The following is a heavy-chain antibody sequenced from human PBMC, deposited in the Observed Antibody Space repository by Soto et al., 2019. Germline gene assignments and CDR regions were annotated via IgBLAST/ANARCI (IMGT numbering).Heavy chain of an antibody. V-gene: IGHV1-69*01. Sequence: QVQLVQSGAEVKKPGSSVKVSCKASGGTFSSYAISWVRQAPGQGLEWMGGIIPIFGTANYAQKFQGRVTITADESTSTAYMELSSLRSEDTAVYYCAKANPKGGGSSRYGMDVWGQGTTVTVSS. J-gene: IGHJ6*02. D-gene: IGHD2-15*01. CDR1: GGTFSSYA. CDR2: IIPIFGTA. CDR3: AKANPKGGGSSRYGMDV.